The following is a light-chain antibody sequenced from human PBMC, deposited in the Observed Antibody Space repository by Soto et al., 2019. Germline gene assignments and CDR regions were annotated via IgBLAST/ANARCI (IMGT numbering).Light chain of an antibody. J-gene: IGKJ4*01. CDR3: QQYSSSPPT. CDR1: QSLISRY. V-gene: IGKV3-20*01. CDR2: GAS. Sequence: EIVLTQSPGTLSLSPGDRATLSCRASQSLISRYLAWYRQKPGQAPRLLIYGASNRATGIPDRFSGSGSGTDFTLTISRLEPDDVTVYYCQQYSSSPPTFGGGTKVEIK.